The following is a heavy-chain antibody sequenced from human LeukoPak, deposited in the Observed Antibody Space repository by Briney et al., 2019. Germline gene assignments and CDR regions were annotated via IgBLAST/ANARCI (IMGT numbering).Heavy chain of an antibody. Sequence: GESLKISCKGSGYSFTSYWIGWVRQMPGKGQEWMGIIYPGDSDTRYSPSFQGQVTISADKSISTAYLQWSSLKASDTAMYYCARPPSGGSSEDYFDYWGQGTLVTVSS. V-gene: IGHV5-51*01. CDR2: IYPGDSDT. J-gene: IGHJ4*02. CDR1: GYSFTSYW. D-gene: IGHD2-15*01. CDR3: ARPPSGGSSEDYFDY.